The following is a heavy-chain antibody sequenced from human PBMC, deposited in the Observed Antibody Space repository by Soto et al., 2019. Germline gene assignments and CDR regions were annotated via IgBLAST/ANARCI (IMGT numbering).Heavy chain of an antibody. Sequence: QVHLVESGGGVVQPGGSLTLSCSVSDFAFRLHGMHWVRHTPGKGLEWVAMIWHDGTRKYFRDSVRGRFTISRDSAKNKVYLQMNNLRGDDSALYFCARDRSSSYSYAMDLWGHGTTVTVSS. CDR2: IWHDGTRK. CDR1: DFAFRLHG. CDR3: ARDRSSSYSYAMDL. D-gene: IGHD3-10*01. J-gene: IGHJ6*02. V-gene: IGHV3-33*01.